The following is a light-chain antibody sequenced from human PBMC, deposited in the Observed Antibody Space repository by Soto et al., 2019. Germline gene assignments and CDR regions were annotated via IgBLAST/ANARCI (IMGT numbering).Light chain of an antibody. J-gene: IGKJ5*01. Sequence: EIVMPQSPATLSVSPGERATLSCRASQSVSSNLAWYQQKPGQAPRLLIYGASTRATGIPARFSGSGSGTDFTLTISRLEPEDFAVYYCQQYGSSPPAITFGQGTRLEIK. V-gene: IGKV3-15*01. CDR2: GAS. CDR1: QSVSSN. CDR3: QQYGSSPPAIT.